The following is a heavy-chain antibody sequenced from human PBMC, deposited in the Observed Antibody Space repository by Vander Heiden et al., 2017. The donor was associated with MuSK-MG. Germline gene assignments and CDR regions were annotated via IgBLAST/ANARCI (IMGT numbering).Heavy chain of an antibody. CDR2: SDPSDGAT. Sequence: QVILVQSGAEMTRPGASVKVSCKASGYSFTGYWLHWVRQAPGRGLEWMGCSDPSDGATNYALEFQGRLTITRDTSINTVYMDLSALRSDDTAVYYCARTFQLLDRWGQGTLVTVTA. V-gene: IGHV1-2*02. D-gene: IGHD1-1*01. J-gene: IGHJ5*02. CDR1: GYSFTGYW. CDR3: ARTFQLLDR.